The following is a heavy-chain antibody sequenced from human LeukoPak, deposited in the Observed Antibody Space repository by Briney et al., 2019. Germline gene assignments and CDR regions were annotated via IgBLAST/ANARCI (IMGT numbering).Heavy chain of an antibody. CDR2: IYYTGST. CDR1: GGSFTSGGYY. D-gene: IGHD4-17*01. J-gene: IGHJ5*01. V-gene: IGHV4-31*03. Sequence: NPSETLSLTCTVSGGSFTSGGYYWSWIRQPPGKGLEWMGYIYYTGSTHYNPSLKSRISMSVDTSKRQFSLNLMSVTGADTAIYYCARDKVTVTGNWSDSWGQGTLVAVSS. CDR3: ARDKVTVTGNWSDS.